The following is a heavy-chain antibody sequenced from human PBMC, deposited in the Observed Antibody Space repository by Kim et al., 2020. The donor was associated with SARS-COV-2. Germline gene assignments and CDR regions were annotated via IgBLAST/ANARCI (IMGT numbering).Heavy chain of an antibody. J-gene: IGHJ5*02. D-gene: IGHD4-17*01. CDR2: IYYSGST. Sequence: SETLSLTCTVSGGSISSSSYYWGWIRQPPGKGLEWIGSIYYSGSTYYNPSLKRRVTIPVDTAKNQFSLKLSSVTAADTAVYYCARLVYGGNCFDPWGQGTLVTVSS. CDR1: GGSISSSSYY. CDR3: ARLVYGGNCFDP. V-gene: IGHV4-39*01.